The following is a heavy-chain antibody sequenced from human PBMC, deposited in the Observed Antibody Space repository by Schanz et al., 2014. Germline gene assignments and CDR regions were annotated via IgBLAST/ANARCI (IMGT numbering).Heavy chain of an antibody. D-gene: IGHD4-17*01. CDR3: ARKMKLGVYGGKGHDSLDI. CDR2: ISHDGYST. J-gene: IGHJ3*02. V-gene: IGHV3-64*04. Sequence: VQLVESGGGLVQPGGSLRLSCSASGFTFSIYAMHWVRQAPGQGLEYVSAISHDGYSTYYADSVKGRFTISRDNSKNTLYLQMNTLRAEDTAVYYCARKMKLGVYGGKGHDSLDIWGQGTMVTVSS. CDR1: GFTFSIYA.